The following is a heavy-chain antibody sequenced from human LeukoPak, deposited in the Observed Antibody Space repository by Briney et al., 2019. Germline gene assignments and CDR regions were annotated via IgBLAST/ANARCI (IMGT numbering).Heavy chain of an antibody. Sequence: GSVKVSCKASGYTFTSYDINWVRQAPGQGLEWMGWMNPNSGNTDYAQKFKGRVTMTRNTSKSTAYMQLSSLRSEDTAVYYCARERIWFGEGDWDYWGQGTLVTVSS. J-gene: IGHJ4*02. CDR1: GYTFTSYD. CDR3: ARERIWFGEGDWDY. D-gene: IGHD3-10*01. V-gene: IGHV1-8*01. CDR2: MNPNSGNT.